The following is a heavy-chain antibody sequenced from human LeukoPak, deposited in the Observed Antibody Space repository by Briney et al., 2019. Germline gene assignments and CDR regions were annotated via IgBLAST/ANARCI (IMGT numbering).Heavy chain of an antibody. Sequence: PRGSLRLSCSTSGFTFTRSAVSWVRQAPGKGLGLVPAFSGGGDTYSADSVKGRFTISRDTSKNALYLQMNSLSAEDTAVYYCAKEGLRYFDFDFWGQGTLVSVSS. CDR3: AKEGLRYFDFDF. CDR2: FSGGGDT. D-gene: IGHD3-9*01. J-gene: IGHJ4*02. V-gene: IGHV3-23*01. CDR1: GFTFTRSA.